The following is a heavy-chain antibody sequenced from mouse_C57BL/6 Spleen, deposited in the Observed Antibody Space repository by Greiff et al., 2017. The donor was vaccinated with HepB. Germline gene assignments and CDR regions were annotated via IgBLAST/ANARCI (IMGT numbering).Heavy chain of an antibody. CDR2: ISPSSGYT. CDR1: GYTFTSYW. J-gene: IGHJ3*01. Sequence: VKLQQSGAELAKPGASVKLSCKASGYTFTSYWMHWVKQRPGQGLEWIGYISPSSGYTKYNQKFKDQATLTADKASSTACLQLNSLTYEDSAVYYCARKDYFWFAYWGQGTLVTVSA. CDR3: ARKDYFWFAY. D-gene: IGHD1-1*01. V-gene: IGHV1-7*01.